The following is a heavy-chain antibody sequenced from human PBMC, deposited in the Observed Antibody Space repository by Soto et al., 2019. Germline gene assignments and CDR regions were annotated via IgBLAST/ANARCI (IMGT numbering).Heavy chain of an antibody. CDR2: ISGSGFAT. J-gene: IGHJ4*02. D-gene: IGHD2-8*01. CDR1: GFTFSTYA. Sequence: EVQLLESGGSLVQPGGSLRLSCAASGFTFSTYAMGWVRQAPGKGLEWVSAISGSGFATYYADSVKGRFTISRDNSKNTLYLQMNSMRAGDTALYYCAKDSKGTATNAIYDSWGQGTLVTVSS. CDR3: AKDSKGTATNAIYDS. V-gene: IGHV3-23*01.